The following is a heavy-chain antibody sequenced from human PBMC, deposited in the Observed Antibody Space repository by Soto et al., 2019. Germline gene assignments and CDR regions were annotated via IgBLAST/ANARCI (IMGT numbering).Heavy chain of an antibody. J-gene: IGHJ5*02. Sequence: EVQLVESGGGLVKPGGSLRLSCAGSRFTFSSYMMNWVRQAPGKGLEWVASISSGSSYIYYADAVKGRFTISRDGAKSSVYLQMNGLGDEDTDVYYCVRDSLMRTSWGEGARVTVSS. CDR2: ISSGSSYI. CDR3: VRDSLMRTS. V-gene: IGHV3-21*01. CDR1: RFTFSSYM.